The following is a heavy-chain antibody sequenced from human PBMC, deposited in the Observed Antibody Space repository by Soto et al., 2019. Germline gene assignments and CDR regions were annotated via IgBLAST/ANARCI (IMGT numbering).Heavy chain of an antibody. J-gene: IGHJ6*02. CDR2: IWYDGSNK. Sequence: QVQLVESGGGVVQPGRSLRLSCAASGFTFSSYGMHWVRQAPGKGLEWVAVIWYDGSNKYYADSVKGRFTISRDNSKNTLYLQMNSLRAEDTAVYYCARDKGRGAMANPVYYYYYYGMDVWGQGTTVTVSS. CDR3: ARDKGRGAMANPVYYYYYYGMDV. D-gene: IGHD5-18*01. CDR1: GFTFSSYG. V-gene: IGHV3-33*01.